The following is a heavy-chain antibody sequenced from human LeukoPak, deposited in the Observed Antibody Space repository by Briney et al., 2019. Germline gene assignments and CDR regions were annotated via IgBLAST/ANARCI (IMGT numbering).Heavy chain of an antibody. CDR3: ARGGGDYGDYPAAFDI. Sequence: SETLSLTCTVSGGSLSSGDYYWSWIRQPPGKGLERIGYIYYSGSTYYNPSLKSRVTISVDTSKNQFSLKLSSVTAADTAVYYCARGGGDYGDYPAAFDIWGQGTMVTVSS. CDR2: IYYSGST. D-gene: IGHD4-17*01. J-gene: IGHJ3*02. CDR1: GGSLSSGDYY. V-gene: IGHV4-30-4*08.